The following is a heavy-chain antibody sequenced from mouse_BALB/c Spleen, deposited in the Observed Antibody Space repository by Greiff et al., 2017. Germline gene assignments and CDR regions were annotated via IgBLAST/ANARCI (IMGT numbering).Heavy chain of an antibody. CDR2: IWSGGST. Sequence: QVQLKESGPGLVQPSQSLSITCTVSGFSLTSYGVHWVRQSPGKGLEWLGVIWSGGSTDYNAAFISRLSISKDNSKSQVFFKMNSLQANDTAIYYCARNIYYGYDGYAMDYWGQGTSVTVSS. CDR3: ARNIYYGYDGYAMDY. D-gene: IGHD2-2*01. J-gene: IGHJ4*01. V-gene: IGHV2-2*02. CDR1: GFSLTSYG.